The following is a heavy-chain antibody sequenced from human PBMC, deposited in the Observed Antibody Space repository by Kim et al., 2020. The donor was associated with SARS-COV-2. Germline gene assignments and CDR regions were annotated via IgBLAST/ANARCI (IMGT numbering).Heavy chain of an antibody. V-gene: IGHV3-53*04. D-gene: IGHD4-17*01. CDR1: GFTVSSNY. CDR3: AREAGPTTVVTPGAKNYYYYYGMDV. CDR2: IYSGGST. Sequence: GGSLRLSCAASGFTVSSNYMSWVRQAPGKGLEWVSVIYSGGSTYYADSVKGRFTISRHNSKNTLYLQMNSLRAEDTAVYYCAREAGPTTVVTPGAKNYYYYYGMDVWGQGTTVTVSS. J-gene: IGHJ6*02.